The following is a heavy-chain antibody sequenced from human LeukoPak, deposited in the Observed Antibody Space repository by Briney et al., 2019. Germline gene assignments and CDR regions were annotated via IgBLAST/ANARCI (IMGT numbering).Heavy chain of an antibody. V-gene: IGHV3-74*01. CDR2: INSDGSST. Sequence: GGSLRLSCAASGFTFSSYWMHWVRQVPGKGLVWVSRINSDGSSTSYADSVKGRFTISRDNAKNTLYVQMNSLRAEDTALYYCSTGPGHAFDIWGRGTMVTVSS. J-gene: IGHJ3*02. D-gene: IGHD1-14*01. CDR1: GFTFSSYW. CDR3: STGPGHAFDI.